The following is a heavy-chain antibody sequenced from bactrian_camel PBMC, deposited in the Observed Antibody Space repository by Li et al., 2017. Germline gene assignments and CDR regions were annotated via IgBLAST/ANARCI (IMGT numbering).Heavy chain of an antibody. CDR3: KAYMRRGCREATMTT. Sequence: DVQLVESGGGLVQPGGSLRLSCRASGYTASTYCMAWFRQAPGKEREGVAAISTGGGRTVYADSVKGRFTISQDNAKNTMYLQMDSLTPEDTAMYFCKAYMRRGCREATMTTGARGPRSPSP. D-gene: IGHD1*01. V-gene: IGHV3S40*01. CDR1: GYTASTYC. J-gene: IGHJ4*01. CDR2: ISTGGGRT.